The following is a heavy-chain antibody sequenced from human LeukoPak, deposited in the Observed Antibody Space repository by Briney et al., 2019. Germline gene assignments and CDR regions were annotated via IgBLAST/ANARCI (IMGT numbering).Heavy chain of an antibody. Sequence: HPGGSLRLSCAASGFTFSSYAMSWVRQAPGKGLEWVSAISGSGGSTYYADSVKGRFTISRDNSKNTLYLQMNSLRAEDTAVYYCARDFAATGLYHYMDVWGKGTTVTVSS. D-gene: IGHD6-25*01. CDR2: ISGSGGST. CDR3: ARDFAATGLYHYMDV. CDR1: GFTFSSYA. J-gene: IGHJ6*03. V-gene: IGHV3-23*01.